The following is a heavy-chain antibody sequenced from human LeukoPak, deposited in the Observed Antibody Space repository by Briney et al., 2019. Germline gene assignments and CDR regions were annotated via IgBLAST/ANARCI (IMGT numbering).Heavy chain of an antibody. V-gene: IGHV4-39*07. CDR1: GGSISSSSYY. CDR2: IYYSGST. D-gene: IGHD3-22*01. CDR3: ARVGRSYYDSSGYYYLGYYYYGMDV. Sequence: PSETLSLTCTVSGGSISSSSYYWGWIRQPPGKGLEWIGSIYYSGSTYYNPSLKSRVTISVDTSKNQFSLKLSSVTAADTAVYYCARVGRSYYDSSGYYYLGYYYYGMDVWGQGTTVTVSS. J-gene: IGHJ6*02.